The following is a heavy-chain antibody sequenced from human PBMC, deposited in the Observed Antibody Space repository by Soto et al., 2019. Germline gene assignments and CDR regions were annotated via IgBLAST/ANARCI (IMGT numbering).Heavy chain of an antibody. J-gene: IGHJ4*02. D-gene: IGHD2-21*01. CDR3: ARGTVVIPFDY. CDR1: GFNFSSYA. V-gene: IGHV3-64*04. CDR2: ISSNGGST. Sequence: PGGSLRLSCSASGFNFSSYAMHWVRQAPGKGLEYVSAISSNGGSTYYADSVKGRFTISRDNSKNTLYLQMNSLRAEDTAVYYCARGTVVIPFDYWGQGTLVTVSS.